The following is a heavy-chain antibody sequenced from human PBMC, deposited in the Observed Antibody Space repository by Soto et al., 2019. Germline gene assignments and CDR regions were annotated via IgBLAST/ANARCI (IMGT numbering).Heavy chain of an antibody. V-gene: IGHV3-73*01. CDR1: GFTFSVSS. CDR3: PSEGAGFGH. Sequence: EVQLVESGGGLVQPGGSVKLSCAASGFTFSVSSMHWVRQASGKGLEWVGRIRSKANTYATTYAESLNGRFTISSDDSKNTAYLKMTNRNTEDTAVYYCPSEGAGFGHWGQGTLVTVSS. D-gene: IGHD1-26*01. J-gene: IGHJ4*02. CDR2: IRSKANTYAT.